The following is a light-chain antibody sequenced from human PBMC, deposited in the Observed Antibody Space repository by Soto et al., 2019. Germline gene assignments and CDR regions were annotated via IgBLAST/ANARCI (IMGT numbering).Light chain of an antibody. CDR3: CSYAGSYTWV. CDR1: SSDVGSYNF. J-gene: IGLJ1*01. V-gene: IGLV2-11*01. Sequence: QSALTQPRSVSGSPGQSVTISCTGTSSDVGSYNFVSWYQQHPGKAPNLMIYDVSKRPSGVPDRFTGSKSGNTASLTISGLQAEDEADYYCCSYAGSYTWVFGTGTKLTV. CDR2: DVS.